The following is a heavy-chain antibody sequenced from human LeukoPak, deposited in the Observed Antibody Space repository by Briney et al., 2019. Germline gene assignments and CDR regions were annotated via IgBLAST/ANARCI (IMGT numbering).Heavy chain of an antibody. CDR2: IYYSGST. V-gene: IGHV4-59*08. Sequence: SETLSLTCTVSGGSISSYYWSWIRQPPGKGLEWIGCIYYSGSTNYNPSLKSRVTISVDTSKNQFSLKLSSVTAADTAVYYCARTYGDYLNWFDPWGQGTLVTVSS. J-gene: IGHJ5*02. D-gene: IGHD4-17*01. CDR3: ARTYGDYLNWFDP. CDR1: GGSISSYY.